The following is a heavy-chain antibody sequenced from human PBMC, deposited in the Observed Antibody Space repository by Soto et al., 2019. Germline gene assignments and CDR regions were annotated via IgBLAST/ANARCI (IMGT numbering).Heavy chain of an antibody. CDR3: AKALWFGEPGQIYGMDV. J-gene: IGHJ6*02. CDR2: TYFRSRWYN. D-gene: IGHD3-10*01. Sequence: SQTLPLTCAISGDSVSSNTAAWHWIRQSPSRGLEWLGRTYFRSRWYNDYAVSVKSRITINADTSKNTLYLQMNSLRAEDTAVYYCAKALWFGEPGQIYGMDVWGQGTTVTVSS. V-gene: IGHV6-1*01. CDR1: GDSVSSNTAA.